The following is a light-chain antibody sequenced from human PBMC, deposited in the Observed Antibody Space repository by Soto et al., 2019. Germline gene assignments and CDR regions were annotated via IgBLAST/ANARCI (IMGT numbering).Light chain of an antibody. J-gene: IGKJ5*01. CDR2: DVS. CDR3: QQRSNWPIT. Sequence: EIVLTHFPATLSLSPGERASLSCRASQSVGSYLAWYQQKPGQAPRLLIYDVSTRATGIPARFSGSGSGTDFTLTISSLDPEDFAVYSCQQRSNWPITFGQGTRLEIK. V-gene: IGKV3-11*01. CDR1: QSVGSY.